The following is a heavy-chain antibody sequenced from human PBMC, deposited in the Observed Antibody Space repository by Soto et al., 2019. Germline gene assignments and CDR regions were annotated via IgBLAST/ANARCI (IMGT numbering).Heavy chain of an antibody. J-gene: IGHJ6*02. CDR3: ARDKGYCSRTSCYTDYYYVMDV. Sequence: GGSLRLSCAASGFTLSSYAMHWVRQAPGKGLEWVAVISYDGSNKYYADSVKGRFTIARDNSKNTLYLQMNSLRAEDTAVYYCARDKGYCSRTSCYTDYYYVMDVWGQGTPVTVSS. D-gene: IGHD2-2*02. CDR1: GFTLSSYA. V-gene: IGHV3-30-3*01. CDR2: ISYDGSNK.